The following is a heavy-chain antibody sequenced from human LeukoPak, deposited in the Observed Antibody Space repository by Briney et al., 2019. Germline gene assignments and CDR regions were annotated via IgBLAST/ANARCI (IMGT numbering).Heavy chain of an antibody. V-gene: IGHV3-43*01. CDR3: VKDMAAGLFDS. J-gene: IGHJ4*02. CDR1: GFTFEDYT. D-gene: IGHD3/OR15-3a*01. CDR2: ISWESGSI. Sequence: GGSLRLSCATSGFTFEDYTMHWVRQPPGRGLEWVALISWESGSIYYRDSVKGRFSISRDNSKKSLYLQMNSLTTEDTALYYCVKDMAAGLFDSWGQGTLVTVSS.